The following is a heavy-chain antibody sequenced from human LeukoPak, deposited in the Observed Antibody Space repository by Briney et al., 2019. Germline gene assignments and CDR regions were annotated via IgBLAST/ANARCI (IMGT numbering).Heavy chain of an antibody. D-gene: IGHD4-11*01. CDR2: ICYSGST. Sequence: PSETLSLTCAVSGYSITSGYYWAWIRQPPGKGLEWIGNICYSGSTYYNASLKSRVTISVDTSKNQFSLKLSSVTAADTAVYYCARRYSNYFFDYWGQGTLVTVSS. V-gene: IGHV4-38-2*01. J-gene: IGHJ4*02. CDR1: GYSITSGYY. CDR3: ARRYSNYFFDY.